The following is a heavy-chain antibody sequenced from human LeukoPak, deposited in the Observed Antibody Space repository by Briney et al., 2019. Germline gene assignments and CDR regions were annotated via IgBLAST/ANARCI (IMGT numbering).Heavy chain of an antibody. V-gene: IGHV4-59*01. D-gene: IGHD2-15*01. CDR1: GGSISSYY. J-gene: IGHJ5*02. CDR2: TYYGGST. CDR3: VLGASWFDP. Sequence: SETLSLTCTVSGGSISSYYWTWIRQSPGKGLEWIGYTYYGGSTNYNPSLKSRVTISVDTSKNQFSLKLSSVTAADTAMYYCVLGASWFDPWGQGTLVTVSS.